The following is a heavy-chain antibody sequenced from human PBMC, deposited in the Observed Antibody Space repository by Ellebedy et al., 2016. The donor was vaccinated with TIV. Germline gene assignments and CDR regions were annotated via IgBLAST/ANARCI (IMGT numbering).Heavy chain of an antibody. J-gene: IGHJ3*02. CDR3: ATDGSYGDYLSPTHAFVI. V-gene: IGHV3-7*01. Sequence: GESLKISCGASGFSFWMSWVRQAPGKGLEWVANIRQAGSEKYYVDSVKGRFTISRDNAKNSLYLHLNSLRAEDTAMYYCATDGSYGDYLSPTHAFVIWGQGTMVTVSS. D-gene: IGHD4-17*01. CDR1: GFSFW. CDR2: IRQAGSEK.